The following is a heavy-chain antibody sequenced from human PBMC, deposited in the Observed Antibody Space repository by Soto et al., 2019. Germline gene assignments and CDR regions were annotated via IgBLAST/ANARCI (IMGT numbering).Heavy chain of an antibody. Sequence: PGGSLRLSCAASGFTFGSYAMHWVRQAPGKGLEWVAVISYDGSNKYYADSVKGRFTISRDNSKNTLYLQMNSLRAEDTAVYYCARAVVPYDYYYGMDVWGQGTTVTVSS. CDR2: ISYDGSNK. CDR1: GFTFGSYA. CDR3: ARAVVPYDYYYGMDV. D-gene: IGHD2-15*01. J-gene: IGHJ6*02. V-gene: IGHV3-30-3*01.